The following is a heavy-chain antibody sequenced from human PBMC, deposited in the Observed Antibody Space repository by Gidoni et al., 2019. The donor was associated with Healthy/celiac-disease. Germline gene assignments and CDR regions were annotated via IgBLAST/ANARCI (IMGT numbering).Heavy chain of an antibody. CDR2: LSYDVSNT. Sequence: QVQLVESGGGVVQPGRSLRRSCAASGFTFSSYAMHWVRQAPGKGLGWVAVLSYDVSNTYYADSVKGRFTISRDNSKNPLYLQMNSLRAEDTAVYYCARDTSGYDPFFDYWGQGTLVTVSS. CDR1: GFTFSSYA. CDR3: ARDTSGYDPFFDY. J-gene: IGHJ4*02. D-gene: IGHD5-12*01. V-gene: IGHV3-30-3*01.